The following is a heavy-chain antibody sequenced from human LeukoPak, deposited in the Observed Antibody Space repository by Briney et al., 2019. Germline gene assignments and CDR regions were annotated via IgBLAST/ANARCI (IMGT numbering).Heavy chain of an antibody. CDR3: ARDQPGYYYNVLDV. CDR2: VNTYNGDT. CDR1: GYTFHTHG. J-gene: IGHJ6*02. V-gene: IGHV1-18*01. Sequence: ASVMVSCKAAGYTFHTHGISWVRQAPGQGLERMGWVNTYNGDTNYAQKFHGRVAMTTDTSTNTVHLELRSLRSDDTAVYFCARDQPGYYYNVLDVWGQGTTVIVSS.